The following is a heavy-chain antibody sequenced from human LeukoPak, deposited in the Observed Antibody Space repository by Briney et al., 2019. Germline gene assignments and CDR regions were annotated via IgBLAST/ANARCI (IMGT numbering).Heavy chain of an antibody. CDR1: GGSISSYY. Sequence: SETLSLTCTVSGGSISSYYWSWIRQPPGKGLEWIGYIYYSGSTNYNPSLKSRVTISVDTSKNQFSLKLSSVTAADTAVYYCARAPLTDYYDSSGYIWFDPWGQGTLVTVSS. D-gene: IGHD3-22*01. CDR2: IYYSGST. J-gene: IGHJ5*02. CDR3: ARAPLTDYYDSSGYIWFDP. V-gene: IGHV4-59*01.